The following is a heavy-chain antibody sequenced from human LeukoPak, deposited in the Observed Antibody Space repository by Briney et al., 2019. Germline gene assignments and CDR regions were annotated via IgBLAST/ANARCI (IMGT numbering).Heavy chain of an antibody. CDR3: ARVGRGATYFDY. V-gene: IGHV1-8*03. Sequence: ASVKVSCKASGYTFTGYYMHWVRQAPGQGLEWMGWMNPNSGNTGYAQKFQGRVTITRNTSISTAYMELSSLRSEDTAVYYCARVGRGATYFDYWGQGTLVTVSS. CDR2: MNPNSGNT. CDR1: GYTFTGYY. J-gene: IGHJ4*02. D-gene: IGHD1-26*01.